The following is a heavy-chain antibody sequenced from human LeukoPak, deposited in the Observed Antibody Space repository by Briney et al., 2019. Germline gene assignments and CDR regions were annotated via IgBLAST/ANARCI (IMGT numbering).Heavy chain of an antibody. D-gene: IGHD5-24*01. CDR3: ARDHEVATIRYFDY. J-gene: IGHJ4*02. Sequence: GASVNVSCKSSGCTFSRYAISWVRQAPGQGLEWMGGIIPIVGKANYAQKFQGRVTITADESTSTAYMELSRLRSEDTAFYYCARDHEVATIRYFDYWGQGTLVTVSS. CDR1: GCTFSRYA. V-gene: IGHV1-69*01. CDR2: IIPIVGKA.